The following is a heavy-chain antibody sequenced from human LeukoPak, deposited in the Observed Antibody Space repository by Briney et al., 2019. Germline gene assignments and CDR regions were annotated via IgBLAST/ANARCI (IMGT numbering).Heavy chain of an antibody. V-gene: IGHV3-74*01. Sequence: GGSLRLSCAASGFTFSSYWMHWVRQAPGKGLVWVSRINSDGSSTSYADSVKGRFTISRDNAKNTLYLQMNSPRAEDTAVYYCARVASNIVATWSYFDYWGQGTLVTVSS. J-gene: IGHJ4*02. CDR1: GFTFSSYW. CDR2: INSDGSST. D-gene: IGHD5-12*01. CDR3: ARVASNIVATWSYFDY.